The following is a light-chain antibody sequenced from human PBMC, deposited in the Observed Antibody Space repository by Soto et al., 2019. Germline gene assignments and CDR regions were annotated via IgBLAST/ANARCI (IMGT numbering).Light chain of an antibody. Sequence: IQMTQSPSSLSASVGDSVTVTCRARQSINIYLHWYQQKSGKAPTRLIYGASSLQSGVPSRFSGGGSRTDFTLTISSLQPEDFATYYCQQSYRSPCTFGQGTKLEIK. CDR2: GAS. J-gene: IGKJ2*02. V-gene: IGKV1-39*01. CDR1: QSINIY. CDR3: QQSYRSPCT.